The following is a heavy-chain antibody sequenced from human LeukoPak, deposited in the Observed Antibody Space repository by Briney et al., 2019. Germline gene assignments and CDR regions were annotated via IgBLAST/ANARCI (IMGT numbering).Heavy chain of an antibody. CDR1: GGSISSSSYY. V-gene: IGHV4-39*07. J-gene: IGHJ4*02. Sequence: PSETLSLTCTVSGGSISSSSYYWGWIRQPPGKGLEWIGEINHSGSTNYNPSLKSRVTISVDTSKNQFSLKLSSVTAADTAVYYCARVGVRGVITNYWGQGTLVTVSS. CDR3: ARVGVRGVITNY. CDR2: INHSGST. D-gene: IGHD3-10*01.